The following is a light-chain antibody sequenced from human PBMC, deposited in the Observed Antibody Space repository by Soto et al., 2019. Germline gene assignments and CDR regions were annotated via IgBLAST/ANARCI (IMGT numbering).Light chain of an antibody. CDR2: DTS. Sequence: DIQLTQSPSSLSASVGDRVTITCRASQDIVNFLNWYQQKPGKAPKLLIYDTSKLESGVPSRFSGSGFGTDFTFTISSLQSEDIATYYCQRYDNLPITFGPGTKV. V-gene: IGKV1-33*01. CDR3: QRYDNLPIT. J-gene: IGKJ3*01. CDR1: QDIVNF.